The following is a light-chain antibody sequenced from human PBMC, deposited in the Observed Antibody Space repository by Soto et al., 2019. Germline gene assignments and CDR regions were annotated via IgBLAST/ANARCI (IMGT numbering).Light chain of an antibody. CDR2: AAS. J-gene: IGKJ4*01. CDR3: LQDYNYPLT. CDR1: QPISGY. V-gene: IGKV1-6*01. Sequence: IQLTQSPSFLSASVGDRVTITCRTSQPISGYLNWYQQKPGKAPKLLIYAASSLQSGVPSRFSGSGSGTDFTLTISSLQPEDFATYYCLQDYNYPLTFGGGTKVDI.